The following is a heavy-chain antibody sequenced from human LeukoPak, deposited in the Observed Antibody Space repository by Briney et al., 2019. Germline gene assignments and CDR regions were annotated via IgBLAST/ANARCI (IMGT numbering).Heavy chain of an antibody. CDR2: ISAYNGNT. CDR1: GYTSTSYG. J-gene: IGHJ6*03. CDR3: ARGVSVSFTYYYYYMDV. Sequence: ASVKVSCKASGYTSTSYGISWVRQAPGQGLEWMGWISAYNGNTNYAQKFQGRVTITADESTSTAYMELSSLRSEDTAVYYCARGVSVSFTYYYYYMDVWGKGTTVTISS. D-gene: IGHD3-22*01. V-gene: IGHV1-18*01.